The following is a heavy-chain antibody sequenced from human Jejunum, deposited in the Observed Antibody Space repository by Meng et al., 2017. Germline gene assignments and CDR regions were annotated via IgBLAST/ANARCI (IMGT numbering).Heavy chain of an antibody. CDR3: ACDQTAPYTGFNY. V-gene: IGHV1-2*06. CDR1: GYNFAAHQ. D-gene: IGHD3-16*01. Sequence: VRLLLSGAGVKKPGAYVQCSCKASGYNFAAHQVYWVRHAPGKGFDWMGRCTPKSGGALYTHRFQGRVAMTRDTSINTVYLELSSLTSDDTAVYFCACDQTAPYTGFNYWGQGTLVTVSS. CDR2: CTPKSGGA. J-gene: IGHJ4*02.